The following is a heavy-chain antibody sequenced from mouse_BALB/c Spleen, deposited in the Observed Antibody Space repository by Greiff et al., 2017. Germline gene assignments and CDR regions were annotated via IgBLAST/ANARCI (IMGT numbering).Heavy chain of an antibody. V-gene: IGHV1-7*01. Sequence: QVQLQQSGAELAKPGASVKMSCKASGYTFTSYWMHWVKQRPGQGLEWIGYINPSTGYTEYNQKFKDKATLTADKSSSTAYMQLSSLTSEDSAVYYCARSGFDWYFDVWGAGTTVTVSS. J-gene: IGHJ1*01. CDR2: INPSTGYT. CDR3: ARSGFDWYFDV. CDR1: GYTFTSYW. D-gene: IGHD3-1*01.